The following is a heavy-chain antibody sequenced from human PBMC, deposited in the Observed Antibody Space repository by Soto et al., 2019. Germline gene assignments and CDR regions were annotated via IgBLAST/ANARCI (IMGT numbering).Heavy chain of an antibody. Sequence: QITLNESGPTQVKPRQTLTLTCTFSGFSLTTSGVGVGWIRQSPGKAPEWLALIYWDDDKRYSPSLKSRLTITKDNSKNQVGLTVADLDPADTATYYCAHRVLRTVFGLVTTTAIYFDFWGQGTPVAVSS. CDR1: GFSLTTSGVG. V-gene: IGHV2-5*02. D-gene: IGHD3-3*01. CDR3: AHRVLRTVFGLVTTTAIYFDF. CDR2: IYWDDDK. J-gene: IGHJ4*02.